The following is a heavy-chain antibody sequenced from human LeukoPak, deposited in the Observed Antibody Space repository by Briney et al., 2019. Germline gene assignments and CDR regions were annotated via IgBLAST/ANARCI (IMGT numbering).Heavy chain of an antibody. V-gene: IGHV1-69*13. CDR2: IIPIFGTA. J-gene: IGHJ5*02. Sequence: ASVKVSCEASGGTFSSYAISWVRQAPGQGLEWMGGIIPIFGTANYAQKFQGRVTITADESTSTAYMELSSLRSEDTAVYYCARGPPDSYGYVWFDPWGQGTLVTVSS. D-gene: IGHD5-18*01. CDR1: GGTFSSYA. CDR3: ARGPPDSYGYVWFDP.